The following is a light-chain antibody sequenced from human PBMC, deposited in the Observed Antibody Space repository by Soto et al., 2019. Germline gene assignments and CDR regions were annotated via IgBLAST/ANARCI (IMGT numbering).Light chain of an antibody. CDR1: QGIRND. CDR2: SAS. J-gene: IGKJ1*01. V-gene: IGKV1-17*01. CDR3: IQHNSYPRT. Sequence: DIPMTQSPSSLSASVGDRVTLTCRASQGIRNDLGWYRQKPGKAPKRMIYSASRWQSGVTARFSGSGSGTEFTITISSLQPEDVATYYCIQHNSYPRTFGQGIKVEIK.